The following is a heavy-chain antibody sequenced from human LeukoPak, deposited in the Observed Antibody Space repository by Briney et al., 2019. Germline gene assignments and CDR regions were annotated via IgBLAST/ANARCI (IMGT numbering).Heavy chain of an antibody. CDR1: GGSFSGYY. J-gene: IGHJ4*02. D-gene: IGHD1-26*01. Sequence: PSETLSLTCAVYGGSFSGYYWSWIRQPPGKGLEWIGEINHSGSTNYNPSLKSRVTISVDTSKNQFSLKLSSVTAADTAVYYCARQRGRIVGATIMEYWGQGTLVTVSS. CDR3: ARQRGRIVGATIMEY. V-gene: IGHV4-34*01. CDR2: INHSGST.